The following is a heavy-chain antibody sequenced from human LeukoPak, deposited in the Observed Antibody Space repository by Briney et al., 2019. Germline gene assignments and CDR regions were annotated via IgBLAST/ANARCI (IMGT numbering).Heavy chain of an antibody. CDR2: ISGSGGST. D-gene: IGHD4-17*01. V-gene: IGHV3-23*01. Sequence: TGGSLRLSCAASGFTFSSYAMSWVRQAPGKGLEWVSAISGSGGSTYYADSVKGRFTISRDNSKNTLYLQMNSLRAEDTAVYYCARDKSYGDSSDYWGQGTLVTVSS. CDR1: GFTFSSYA. CDR3: ARDKSYGDSSDY. J-gene: IGHJ4*02.